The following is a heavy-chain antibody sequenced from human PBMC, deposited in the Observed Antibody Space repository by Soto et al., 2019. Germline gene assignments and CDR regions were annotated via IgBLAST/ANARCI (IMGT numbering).Heavy chain of an antibody. CDR3: ARDSETNGYSYDYFDY. D-gene: IGHD5-18*01. J-gene: IGHJ4*02. V-gene: IGHV3-30*04. CDR2: ISYDGSNT. Sequence: VQLVESGGGVVQPGRSLKLSCAASGFTFRTYAMHWVRQAPGKGLEWVAVISYDGSNTYYADSVKGRFTISRDNSKNTLYVQMNSLRTEDSAVYYCARDSETNGYSYDYFDYWGQGTLVTVSS. CDR1: GFTFRTYA.